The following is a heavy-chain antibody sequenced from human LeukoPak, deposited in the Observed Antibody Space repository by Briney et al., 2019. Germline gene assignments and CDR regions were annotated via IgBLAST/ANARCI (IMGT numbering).Heavy chain of an antibody. CDR1: GFTFSSYA. V-gene: IGHV3-23*01. D-gene: IGHD6-6*01. J-gene: IGHJ4*02. Sequence: PGGALRLSCAASGFTFSSYAIIWVRQAPGKGLEWVSTISGSGGSTNYADSVKGRFTISRDNSKNTLYLQMNSLRAEDTAVYYCAKDGQKYGSPWEFDYWGQGTLVTVSS. CDR3: AKDGQKYGSPWEFDY. CDR2: ISGSGGST.